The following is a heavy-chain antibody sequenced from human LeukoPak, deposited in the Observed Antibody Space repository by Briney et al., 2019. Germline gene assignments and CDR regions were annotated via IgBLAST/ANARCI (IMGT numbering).Heavy chain of an antibody. V-gene: IGHV3-23*01. CDR3: AKASLPAYYDILTGYYNELYFDY. J-gene: IGHJ4*02. CDR2: ISGSGGST. CDR1: GFTFSSYA. Sequence: GGSLRLSCAASGFTFSSYAMSWVRQAPGKGLEWVSAISGSGGSTYYADSVKGRFTISSDNSKNTLYLQMNSLRAEDTAVYYCAKASLPAYYDILTGYYNELYFDYWGQGTLVTVSS. D-gene: IGHD3-9*01.